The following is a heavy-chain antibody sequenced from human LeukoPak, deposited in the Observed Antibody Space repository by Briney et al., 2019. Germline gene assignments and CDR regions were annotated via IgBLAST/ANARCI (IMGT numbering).Heavy chain of an antibody. J-gene: IGHJ6*02. CDR1: GGTFSSSA. D-gene: IGHD5-18*01. CDR3: ARDQGLTAPPPYGLDV. Sequence: SVKVSCKTSGGTFSSSAITWVRQAPGQGLEWMGRIIPVLNITTYAQKFQGSVTITADTSTSTVYMELSSLRSEEAAVYYCARDQGLTAPPPYGLDVWGQGTTVIVSS. CDR2: IIPVLNIT. V-gene: IGHV1-69*04.